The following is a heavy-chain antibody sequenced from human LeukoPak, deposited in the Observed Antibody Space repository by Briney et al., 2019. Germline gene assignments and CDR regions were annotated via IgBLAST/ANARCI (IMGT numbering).Heavy chain of an antibody. J-gene: IGHJ5*02. Sequence: ASVKVSCKASGYTFTGYYMHWERQAPGQGLEWMGWINPNSGGTNYAQKFQGRVTMTRDMSTGTVYMELSSLTSEDTAVYYCAREAITIFGLVRTQTTKGPHRFDPWGQGTLVTVSS. CDR1: GYTFTGYY. V-gene: IGHV1-2*02. D-gene: IGHD3-3*01. CDR3: AREAITIFGLVRTQTTKGPHRFDP. CDR2: INPNSGGT.